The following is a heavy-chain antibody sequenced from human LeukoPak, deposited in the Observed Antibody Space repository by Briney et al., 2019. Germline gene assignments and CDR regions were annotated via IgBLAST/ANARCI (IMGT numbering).Heavy chain of an antibody. CDR2: IYSGGST. D-gene: IGHD2-8*02. V-gene: IGHV3-66*01. CDR1: GLTVSSNY. Sequence: GGSLRLSCEASGLTVSSNYMNWVRQAPGKGLEWVSIIYSGGSTYYADSVKGRFTISRDNSNNTLYLQTNSLRAEDTAVYYCARDLVATRDYGMDVWGQGTTVTVSS. CDR3: ARDLVATRDYGMDV. J-gene: IGHJ6*02.